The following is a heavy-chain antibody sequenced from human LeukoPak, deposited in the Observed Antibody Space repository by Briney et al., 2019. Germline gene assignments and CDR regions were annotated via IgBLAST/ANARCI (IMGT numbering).Heavy chain of an antibody. CDR3: ARVSSSGWDYYYYYYMDV. CDR2: IKQDGSEK. V-gene: IGHV3-7*01. CDR1: GFIFTSYW. Sequence: PGGSLRLSCAASGFIFTSYWMSWVRQAPGKGLEWVANIKQDGSEKYYVDSVKGRFTISRGNAKNSLYLQMNSLRADDTAVYYCARVSSSGWDYYYYYYMDVWGKGTTVTVSS. J-gene: IGHJ6*03. D-gene: IGHD6-19*01.